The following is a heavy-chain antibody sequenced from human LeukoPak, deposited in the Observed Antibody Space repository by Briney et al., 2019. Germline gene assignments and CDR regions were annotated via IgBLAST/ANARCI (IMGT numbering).Heavy chain of an antibody. D-gene: IGHD2-15*01. V-gene: IGHV3-21*01. Sequence: KTGGSLRLSCAASGFTFSSYSMNWVRQAPGKGLEWVSSISSSSSYIYYADSVKGRFTISRDNAKNSLYLQMNSLRAEDTAVYYCARDEGVAAPGDAFDIWGQGTMVTVSS. CDR2: ISSSSSYI. CDR1: GFTFSSYS. CDR3: ARDEGVAAPGDAFDI. J-gene: IGHJ3*02.